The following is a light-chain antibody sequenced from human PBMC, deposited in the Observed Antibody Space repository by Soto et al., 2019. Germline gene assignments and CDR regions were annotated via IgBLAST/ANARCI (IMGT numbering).Light chain of an antibody. V-gene: IGKV1-39*01. CDR2: AAS. CDR1: QSISSY. Sequence: EMQRAQSRSSVAAAVGERITISCRASQSISSYLNWYQQKPGKAPKVLIYAASSLQSGIPSRFSGSGFGTDFNLPTSRLQGDDIATDPCHQSYSLPWPFGQGTKVDIK. CDR3: HQSYSLPWP. J-gene: IGKJ1*01.